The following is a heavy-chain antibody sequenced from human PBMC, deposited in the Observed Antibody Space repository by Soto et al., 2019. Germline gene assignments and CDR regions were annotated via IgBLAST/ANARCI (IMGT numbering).Heavy chain of an antibody. CDR2: MNPNSGNT. CDR1: GYTFTSYD. V-gene: IGHV1-8*01. J-gene: IGHJ6*02. D-gene: IGHD6-13*01. CDR3: ARDIANYYGMDV. Sequence: AASVKVSCKASGYTFTSYDINWVRQATGQGLEWMGWMNPNSGNTGYAQKFQGRVTMTRNTSISTAYMELSSLRSEDTAVYYCARDIANYYGMDVWGQGTTVTVSS.